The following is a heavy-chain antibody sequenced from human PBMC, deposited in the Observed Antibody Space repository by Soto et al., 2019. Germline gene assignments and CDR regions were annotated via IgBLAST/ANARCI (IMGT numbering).Heavy chain of an antibody. CDR2: IKQDGSEK. CDR3: AREGSSGWYRRLYYFDY. J-gene: IGHJ4*02. CDR1: GFTFSSYW. V-gene: IGHV3-7*04. D-gene: IGHD6-19*01. Sequence: EVQLVESGGGLVQPGGSLRLSCAASGFTFSSYWMSWVRQAPGKGLEWVANIKQDGSEKYYVDSVKGRFTIPRDNAKNPVYLQMNSLRAEDRAVYYCAREGSSGWYRRLYYFDYWGQGTLVTVSS.